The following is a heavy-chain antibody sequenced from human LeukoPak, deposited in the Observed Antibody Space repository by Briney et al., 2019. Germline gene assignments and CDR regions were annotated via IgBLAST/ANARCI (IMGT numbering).Heavy chain of an antibody. CDR3: AKVNWCSATCADA. CDR2: ISGSGGST. J-gene: IGHJ4*02. CDR1: GFTFSSYA. V-gene: IGHV3-23*01. Sequence: GGSLRLSCAASGFTFSSYAMSWVRQAPGKGLEWVSAISGSGGSTYYAGSVKGRFTISRDNSKNTLSLQMNSLRAEDTAVYYCAKVNWCSATCADAWGQGTLVTVSS. D-gene: IGHD2-2*01.